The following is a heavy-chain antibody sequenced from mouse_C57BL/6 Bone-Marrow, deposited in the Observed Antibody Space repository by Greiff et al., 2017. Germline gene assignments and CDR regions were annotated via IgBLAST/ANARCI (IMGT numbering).Heavy chain of an antibody. V-gene: IGHV14-3*01. CDR1: GFNIQNTY. CDR2: IDPANGNT. J-gene: IGHJ2*01. Sequence: VQLQQSVAELVRPGASVKLSCTASGFNIQNTYMHWVKQRPEQGLEWIGRIDPANGNTKYAPKFQGKATITADTSSNTAYLQLSSLTSEDTAIYYCARYPFYYGYDYWGQGTTLTVSS. D-gene: IGHD2-2*01. CDR3: ARYPFYYGYDY.